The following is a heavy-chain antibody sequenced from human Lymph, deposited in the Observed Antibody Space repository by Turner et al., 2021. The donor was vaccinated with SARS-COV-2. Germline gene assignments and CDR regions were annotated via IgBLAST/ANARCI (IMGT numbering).Heavy chain of an antibody. J-gene: IGHJ4*02. V-gene: IGHV4-39*01. CDR2: IYYSGST. D-gene: IGHD3-10*02. CDR1: GGPTSVSSYY. CDR3: ARHAYRFYVSSLLFDY. Sequence: QLQLQESATGLVKPSETLSLTCTVSGGPTSVSSYYWGSIRRPPGKGLEWIGSIYYSGSTYYNPSLKSRVTISVDTSKNQFSLKLSSVTAADTAVYYCARHAYRFYVSSLLFDYWGQGTLVTVSS.